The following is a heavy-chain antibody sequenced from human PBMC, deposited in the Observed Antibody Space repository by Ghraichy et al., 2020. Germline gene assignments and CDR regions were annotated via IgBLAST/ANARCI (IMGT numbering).Heavy chain of an antibody. V-gene: IGHV3-23*01. J-gene: IGHJ4*02. CDR2: ISGSGGST. CDR3: AKDQDCSGGSCYSGLDY. D-gene: IGHD2-15*01. Sequence: GGSLRLSCAASGFTFSSYAMSWVRQAPGKGLEWVSAISGSGGSTYYADSVKGRFTISRDNSKNTLYLQMNSLRAEDTAVYYCAKDQDCSGGSCYSGLDYWGQGTLVTVSS. CDR1: GFTFSSYA.